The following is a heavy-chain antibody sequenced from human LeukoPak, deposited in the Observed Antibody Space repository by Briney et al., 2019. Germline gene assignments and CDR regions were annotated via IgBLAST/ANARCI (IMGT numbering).Heavy chain of an antibody. Sequence: SEKLSCNSSGYSFTGHYMHWVRHALGQALEWMRGINPNSGGTNYAQKFQSRVTMTRDTSISTAYMDMSSLRSDDTGVYYCARNLWFGESSHDFYMGGRGTMVTVSS. CDR1: GYSFTGHY. J-gene: IGHJ3*02. CDR2: INPNSGGT. D-gene: IGHD3-10*01. CDR3: ARNLWFGESSHDFYM. V-gene: IGHV1-2*02.